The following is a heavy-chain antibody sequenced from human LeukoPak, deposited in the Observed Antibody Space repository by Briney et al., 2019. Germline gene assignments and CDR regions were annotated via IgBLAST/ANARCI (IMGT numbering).Heavy chain of an antibody. J-gene: IGHJ4*02. CDR1: GSTFNTYS. Sequence: GGSLRLSCEASGSTFNTYSMNWARQAPGKGLEWVSSIDSSGGYMFYADTVKGRFIISRDNAKDSLYLQMNSLRVEDTAVYYCLRGDRRDYWGQGTLVTVSS. V-gene: IGHV3-21*06. CDR2: IDSSGGYM. CDR3: LRGDRRDY.